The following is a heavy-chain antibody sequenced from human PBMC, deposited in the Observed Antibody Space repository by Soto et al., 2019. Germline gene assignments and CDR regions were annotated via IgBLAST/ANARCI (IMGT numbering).Heavy chain of an antibody. J-gene: IGHJ6*03. CDR2: IYPGDSDT. V-gene: IGHV5-51*01. CDR3: ARQAYSSSWYLYYYYMDV. D-gene: IGHD6-13*01. Sequence: PGESLKISCKGSGYSFTSYWIGWVRQMPGKGLEWMGIIYPGDSDTRYSPSFQGQVTISADKSISTAYLQWSSLKASDTAMYYCARQAYSSSWYLYYYYMDVWGKGTTVTVSS. CDR1: GYSFTSYW.